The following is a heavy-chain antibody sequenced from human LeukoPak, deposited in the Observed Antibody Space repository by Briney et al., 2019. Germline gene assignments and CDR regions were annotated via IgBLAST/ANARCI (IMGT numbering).Heavy chain of an antibody. CDR1: GFTFSSYG. J-gene: IGHJ4*02. Sequence: QTGGSLRLSCAASGFTFSSYGMHWVRQAPGKGLEWVAFIRYDGSNKYYADSVKGRFTISRDNSKNTLYLQMNSLRAEDTPVYYCAFESMTTVTFDYWGQGTLVTVSS. CDR2: IRYDGSNK. CDR3: AFESMTTVTFDY. V-gene: IGHV3-30*02. D-gene: IGHD4-11*01.